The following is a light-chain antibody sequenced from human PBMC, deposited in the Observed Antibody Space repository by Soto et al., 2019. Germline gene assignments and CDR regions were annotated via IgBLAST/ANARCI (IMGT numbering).Light chain of an antibody. V-gene: IGLV1-40*01. J-gene: IGLJ2*01. Sequence: QAVVTPPPSVSGAPGQRVTISCTGSSSNIGAGYDVHWYQQLPGTAPKLLIYGNSNLPSGVPDRFSGSKSGTSASLAITGLQAEDEADYYCQSYDSSLSVLFGGGTKVTVL. CDR3: QSYDSSLSVL. CDR1: SSNIGAGYD. CDR2: GNS.